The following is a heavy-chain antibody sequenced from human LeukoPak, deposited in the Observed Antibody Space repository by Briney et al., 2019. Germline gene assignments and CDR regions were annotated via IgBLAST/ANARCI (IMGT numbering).Heavy chain of an antibody. V-gene: IGHV3-7*01. CDR2: IKQDGSEK. Sequence: PGGSLRLSCAASGFTFSSYWMSWVRQAPGKGLEWVANIKQDGSEKDYVDSVRGRFTISRDNAKNSLYLQMNSLRAEDTALYYCARDVLTSYYGSGRPRRWFDPWGQGTLVTVSS. D-gene: IGHD3-10*01. CDR3: ARDVLTSYYGSGRPRRWFDP. J-gene: IGHJ5*02. CDR1: GFTFSSYW.